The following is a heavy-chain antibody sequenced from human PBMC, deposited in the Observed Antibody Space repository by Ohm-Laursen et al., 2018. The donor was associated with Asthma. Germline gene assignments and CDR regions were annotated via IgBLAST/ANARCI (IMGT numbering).Heavy chain of an antibody. Sequence: GSLRLSCAASGFTFSSYSMNWVRQAPGKGLEWVSSISSSSSYIYYADSVKGRFTISRDNAKNSLYLQMNSLRAEDTAVYYCARDGYSDTASDYWGQGTLVTVSS. J-gene: IGHJ4*02. CDR2: ISSSSSYI. D-gene: IGHD5-18*01. CDR3: ARDGYSDTASDY. CDR1: GFTFSSYS. V-gene: IGHV3-21*01.